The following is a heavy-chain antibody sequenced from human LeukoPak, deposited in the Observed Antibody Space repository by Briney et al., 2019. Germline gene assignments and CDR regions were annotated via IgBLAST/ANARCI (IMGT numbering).Heavy chain of an antibody. D-gene: IGHD3-10*01. Sequence: SVKVSCKASGGTFSSYTISWVRQAPGQGLEWMGRIIPILGIANYAQKFQGRVTITADKSTSTAYMELSSLRSEDTAVYYCAREPLYYYGSGSYFDYWGQGTLVTVSS. CDR2: IIPILGIA. J-gene: IGHJ4*02. CDR3: AREPLYYYGSGSYFDY. CDR1: GGTFSSYT. V-gene: IGHV1-69*04.